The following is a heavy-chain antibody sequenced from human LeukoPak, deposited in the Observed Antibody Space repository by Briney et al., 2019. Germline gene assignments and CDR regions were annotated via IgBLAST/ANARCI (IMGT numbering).Heavy chain of an antibody. Sequence: ASVKVSCKASGYTFTSYYMHWVRQAPGQGLEWMGIINPSGGSTSYAQKFQGRVTMTTDTSTSTAYMELRSLRSDDTAVYYCARDALPAAMDVWGKGTTVTISS. CDR1: GYTFTSYY. CDR2: INPSGGST. CDR3: ARDALPAAMDV. D-gene: IGHD2-2*01. V-gene: IGHV1-46*01. J-gene: IGHJ6*04.